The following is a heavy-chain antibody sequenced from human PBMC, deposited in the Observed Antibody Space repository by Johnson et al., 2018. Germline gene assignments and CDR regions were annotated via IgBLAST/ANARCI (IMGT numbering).Heavy chain of an antibody. J-gene: IGHJ3*02. CDR2: ISFDGINK. CDR1: GFTGFTFGDYG. D-gene: IGHD2-15*01. Sequence: QVQLQESGGGVVQPGRSLRLSCAASGFTGFTFGDYGMHWVRQAPGKGLAWVALISFDGINKHYADSVKGRFTISRDNSKNTRFLQMNSLKIEDTAVYYCTADVAVADKRDDAFDMWGQGTRVTVSS. CDR3: TADVAVADKRDDAFDM. V-gene: IGHV3-30*03.